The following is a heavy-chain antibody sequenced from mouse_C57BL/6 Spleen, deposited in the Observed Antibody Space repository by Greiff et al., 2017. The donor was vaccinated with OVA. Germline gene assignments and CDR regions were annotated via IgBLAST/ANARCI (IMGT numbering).Heavy chain of an antibody. V-gene: IGHV1-80*01. CDR2: IYPGDGDT. Sequence: VKLMESGAELVKPGASVKISCKASGYAFSSYWMNWVKQRPGKGLEWIGQIYPGDGDTNYNGKFKGKATLTADKSSSTAYMQLSSLTSEDSAVYFCAREGSSYDAMDYWGQGTSVTVSS. D-gene: IGHD1-1*01. CDR1: GYAFSSYW. CDR3: AREGSSYDAMDY. J-gene: IGHJ4*01.